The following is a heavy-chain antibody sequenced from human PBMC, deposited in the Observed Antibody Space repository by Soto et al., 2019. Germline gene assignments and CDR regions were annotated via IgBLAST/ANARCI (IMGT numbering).Heavy chain of an antibody. CDR3: ARGDLTYYDNSCSEEV. CDR2: INHSGST. V-gene: IGHV4-34*01. J-gene: IGHJ4*02. Sequence: SETLSLTCTVSGGSISGYYWSWIRQPPWKGLEWIGEINHSGSTNYNPSLKSRVTISVDTSKNQFSLKLSSVTAADTAVYYCARGDLTYYDNSCSEEVWGQGTLVTVSS. D-gene: IGHD3-22*01. CDR1: GGSISGYY.